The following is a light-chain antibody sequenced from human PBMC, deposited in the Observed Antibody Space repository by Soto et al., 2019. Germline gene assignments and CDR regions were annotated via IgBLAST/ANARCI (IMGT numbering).Light chain of an antibody. J-gene: IGKJ4*01. CDR3: QQCKDWPLT. CDR2: GAS. Sequence: EIVMTQSPATLSVSPGERATLSCRASQSVSINLAWFQQKPGQAPRLLIYGASTRATGIPVRFSGSGSGTEFTLTISSLQSEDFAVYYCQQCKDWPLTFGGGTKVEIK. CDR1: QSVSIN. V-gene: IGKV3-15*01.